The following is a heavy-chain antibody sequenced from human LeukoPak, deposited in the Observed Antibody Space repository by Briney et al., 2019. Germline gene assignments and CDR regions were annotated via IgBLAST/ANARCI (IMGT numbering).Heavy chain of an antibody. V-gene: IGHV3-21*04. CDR2: ISSSSSYI. J-gene: IGHJ3*02. D-gene: IGHD6-19*01. Sequence: PGGSLRLSCAASGFTFSSYSMNWVRQAPGKGLEWVSSISSSSSYIYYADSVKGRFTISRDNSKNTLYLQMNSLRAEDTVVYYCAKGRAAYSSGWYEDDAFDIWGQGTMVTVSS. CDR1: GFTFSSYS. CDR3: AKGRAAYSSGWYEDDAFDI.